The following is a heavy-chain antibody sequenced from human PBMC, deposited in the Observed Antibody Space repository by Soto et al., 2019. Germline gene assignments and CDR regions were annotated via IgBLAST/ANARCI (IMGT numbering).Heavy chain of an antibody. D-gene: IGHD5-12*01. V-gene: IGHV1-8*02. CDR3: ARGKLATLTDF. CDR2: MNPHNANT. CDR1: GYNLPDFD. J-gene: IGHJ4*02. Sequence: ASVKFSCKASGYNLPDFDINWVRQAPGQGLECMGWMNPHNANTRYAPHIPDRLIMTRXTXXSXXXMXLXXLRXEDTVLYFCARGKLATLTDFWGQGTMVTVTS.